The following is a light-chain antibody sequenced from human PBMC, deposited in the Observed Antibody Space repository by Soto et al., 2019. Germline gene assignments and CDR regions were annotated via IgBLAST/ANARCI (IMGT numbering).Light chain of an antibody. J-gene: IGKJ1*01. Sequence: DIQMTQSPSTLSASVGDRVTITCRASQSISSWLAWYQQKPGKAPKLLIYKASTLQSGVPSRFSGSGSGTEFILAISSLQPDDSANYYCQEYNDNWTFGQGTKVDIK. V-gene: IGKV1-5*03. CDR2: KAS. CDR3: QEYNDNWT. CDR1: QSISSW.